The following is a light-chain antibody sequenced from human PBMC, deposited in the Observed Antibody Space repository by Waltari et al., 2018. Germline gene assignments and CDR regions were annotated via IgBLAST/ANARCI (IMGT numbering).Light chain of an antibody. V-gene: IGLV2-14*03. CDR3: SSYTSSSTWV. J-gene: IGLJ3*02. Sequence: QSALTQAASVSGSPGPSTTISFTGTTSDVGASAYVSWYQQHPGKAPKLIIYDVRNRPLGVSNRFSGSKSGITASLSISGLQAEDEAYYYCSSYTSSSTWVFGGGTKLTVL. CDR1: TSDVGASAY. CDR2: DVR.